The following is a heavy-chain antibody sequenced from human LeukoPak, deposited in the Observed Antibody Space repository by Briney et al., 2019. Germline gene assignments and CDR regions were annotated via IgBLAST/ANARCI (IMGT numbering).Heavy chain of an antibody. CDR2: FDPEDGET. CDR1: GYTLTELS. Sequence: ASVKVSCKVSGYTLTELSMHWVRQSPGKGLEWMGGFDPEDGETIYAQKFQGRVTMTEDTSTDTAYMELSSLRSEDTAVYYCAAYYDSSGYYFDYWGQGTLVTVSS. J-gene: IGHJ4*02. D-gene: IGHD3-22*01. CDR3: AAYYDSSGYYFDY. V-gene: IGHV1-24*01.